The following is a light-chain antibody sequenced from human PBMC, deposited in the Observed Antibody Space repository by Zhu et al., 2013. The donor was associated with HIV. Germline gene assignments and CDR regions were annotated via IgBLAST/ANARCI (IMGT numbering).Light chain of an antibody. V-gene: IGKV3-20*01. Sequence: EIVLTQSPGTLSLSPGERATLSCRASQSVSSSYLAWYQQEPGQAPRLLIYGASSRATGIPDRFSGSGSGTDFTLTISRLEPEDFAVYFCQQCGDSPLPMCIFGQGTNLEI. CDR1: QSVSSSY. J-gene: IGKJ2*04. CDR2: GAS. CDR3: QQCGDSPLPMCI.